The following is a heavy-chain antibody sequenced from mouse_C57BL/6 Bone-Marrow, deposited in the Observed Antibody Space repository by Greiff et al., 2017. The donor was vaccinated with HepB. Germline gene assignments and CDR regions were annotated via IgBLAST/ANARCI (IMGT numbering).Heavy chain of an antibody. CDR3: TRPDYYGSRWFAY. CDR2: IDPETGGT. J-gene: IGHJ3*01. D-gene: IGHD1-1*01. Sequence: QVQLKQSGAELVRPGASVTLSCKASGYTFTDYEMHWVKQTPVHGLEWIGAIDPETGGTAYNQKFKGKAILTADKSSSTAYMELRSLTSEDSAVYYCTRPDYYGSRWFAYWGQGTLVTVSA. CDR1: GYTFTDYE. V-gene: IGHV1-15*01.